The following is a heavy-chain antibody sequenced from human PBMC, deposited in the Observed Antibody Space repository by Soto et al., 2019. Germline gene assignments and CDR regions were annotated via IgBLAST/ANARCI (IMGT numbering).Heavy chain of an antibody. CDR2: IIPLFGPT. CDR1: GDSFSKYT. V-gene: IGHV1-69*13. J-gene: IGHJ5*01. Sequence: SVKVSCKASGDSFSKYTDNCVRQSPVQGLELMGGIIPLFGPTNYAPTLQDRVTITADESMNTVHMELSSVRSEDTALYYCARGRGLYNSGRSQLDSWG. D-gene: IGHD1-26*01. CDR3: ARGRGLYNSGRSQLDS.